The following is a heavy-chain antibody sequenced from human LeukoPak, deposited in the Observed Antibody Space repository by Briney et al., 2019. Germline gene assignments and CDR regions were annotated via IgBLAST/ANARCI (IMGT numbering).Heavy chain of an antibody. CDR1: GFSVSSSG. CDR2: ISVDGETA. Sequence: GGTLRLSCTVSGFSVSSSGMSCVRQAPGKGLELISAISVDGETALYADSVKGRFIISRDNPKNTLYLQMNSLRAEDTAVYYCAQGYLSGWYPHWGQGCLVSVSS. J-gene: IGHJ4*02. CDR3: AQGYLSGWYPH. V-gene: IGHV3-23*01. D-gene: IGHD6-19*01.